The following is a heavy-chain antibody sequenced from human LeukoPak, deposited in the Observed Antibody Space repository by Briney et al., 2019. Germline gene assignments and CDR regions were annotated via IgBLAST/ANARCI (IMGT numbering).Heavy chain of an antibody. CDR3: ARASGSSGWYSRGYFQH. D-gene: IGHD6-19*01. J-gene: IGHJ1*01. V-gene: IGHV3-30-3*01. CDR1: GFTFSSYA. Sequence: GGSLRLSCAASGFTFSSYAMHWVRQAPGKGLEWVAVISYDGSNKYYADSVKGRFTISRDNSKNTLYLQMNSLRAEDTAVYYCARASGSSGWYSRGYFQHWGQGTLVTVSS. CDR2: ISYDGSNK.